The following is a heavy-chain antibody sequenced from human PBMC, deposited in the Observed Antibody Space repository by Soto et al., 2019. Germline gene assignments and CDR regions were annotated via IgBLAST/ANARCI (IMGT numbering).Heavy chain of an antibody. J-gene: IGHJ4*02. CDR1: GGSISSCY. D-gene: IGHD1-1*01. CDR3: ARLATRYYFDY. V-gene: IGHV4-59*01. CDR2: IYYSGST. Sequence: SETLSLTCTVSGGSISSCYWSWIRQPPGKGLEWIGYIYYSGSTNYNPSLKSRVTISVDTSKNQLSLKMSSVTAADTAVYYCARLATRYYFDYWGQGTLVTVSS.